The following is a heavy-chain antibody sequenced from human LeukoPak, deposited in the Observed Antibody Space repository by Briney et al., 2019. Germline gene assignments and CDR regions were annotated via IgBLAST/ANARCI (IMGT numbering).Heavy chain of an antibody. V-gene: IGHV4-59*01. CDR2: IYYSGST. D-gene: IGHD3-3*01. Sequence: SETLSLTCTVSGGSITGYYWSWIRQPPGKGLEWIGYIYYSGSTNYNPSLKSRVTISVDTSKNQFSLKLSSVTAADTAVYYCARHTYYDFWSGYGDAFDIWGQGTMVTVSS. J-gene: IGHJ3*02. CDR3: ARHTYYDFWSGYGDAFDI. CDR1: GGSITGYY.